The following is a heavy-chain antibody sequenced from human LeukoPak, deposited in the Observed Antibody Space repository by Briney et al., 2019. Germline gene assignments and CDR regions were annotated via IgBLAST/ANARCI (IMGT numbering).Heavy chain of an antibody. J-gene: IGHJ4*02. Sequence: PSETLSLTCTVSGGSISGFYWSWIRQPPAKGLEWIGYIYYSGSTNYNPSLKSRVIISVDTSKNQFSLKLSSVTAADTAVYYCARDSYYGSVRPFDYWGQGTLVTVSS. D-gene: IGHD3-10*01. V-gene: IGHV4-59*12. CDR2: IYYSGST. CDR3: ARDSYYGSVRPFDY. CDR1: GGSISGFY.